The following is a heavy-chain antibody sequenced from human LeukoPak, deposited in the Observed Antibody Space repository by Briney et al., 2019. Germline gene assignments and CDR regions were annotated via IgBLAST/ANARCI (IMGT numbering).Heavy chain of an antibody. J-gene: IGHJ6*03. V-gene: IGHV1-69*05. D-gene: IGHD2-8*01. CDR2: IIPIFGTA. CDR1: GGTFSSYA. CDR3: ARAPLYCTNGACPESNYYYYYMDV. Sequence: SVKVSCKASGGTFSSYAISWVRQAPGQGLEWMGGIIPIFGTANYAQKFQGRVTITTDESTSTAYMELSSLRSEDTAVYYCARAPLYCTNGACPESNYYYYYMDVWGKGTTVTVSS.